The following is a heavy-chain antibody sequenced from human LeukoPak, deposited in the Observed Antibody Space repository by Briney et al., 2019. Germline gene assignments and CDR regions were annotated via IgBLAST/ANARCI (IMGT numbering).Heavy chain of an antibody. CDR3: ARGGYYSFS. J-gene: IGHJ4*02. CDR1: GGSISSYY. V-gene: IGHV4-59*01. Sequence: SETLSLTCTVSGGSISSYYWSWIRQPPGKGLEWIGYIYYSGTTNHNPSLKSRVTLSVDTSKNQFSLKLSSVTAADTAVYYCARGGYYSFSWGQGTLVTVSS. CDR2: IYYSGTT.